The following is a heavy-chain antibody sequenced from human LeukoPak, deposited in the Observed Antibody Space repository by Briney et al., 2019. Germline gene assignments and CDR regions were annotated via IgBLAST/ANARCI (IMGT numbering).Heavy chain of an antibody. CDR1: GFTFSTYW. CDR3: ARTRYFDWLHQYYFDY. V-gene: IGHV3-74*01. Sequence: GGTLRLSCAASGFTFSTYWMHWVRQAPGKGLVWVSRIHSDGSSTSYADSVKGRFTISRDNSKNTLYLQMNSLRAEDTAVYYCARTRYFDWLHQYYFDYWGQGTLVTVSS. J-gene: IGHJ4*02. D-gene: IGHD3-9*01. CDR2: IHSDGSST.